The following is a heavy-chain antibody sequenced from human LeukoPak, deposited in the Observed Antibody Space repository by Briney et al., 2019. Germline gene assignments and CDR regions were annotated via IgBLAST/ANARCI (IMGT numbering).Heavy chain of an antibody. CDR2: ISPGDSHT. CDR1: GYSFTSYW. J-gene: IGHJ6*03. V-gene: IGHV5-51*01. CDR3: ARHVGIAARPTHYYYYYMDV. Sequence: KSGESLKISCKGSGYSFTSYWIAWVRQMPGKGLEWMGIISPGDSHTRYSPSFQGQVTISADKSISTAYLQWSSLKASDTAMYYCARHVGIAARPTHYYYYYMDVWGKGTTVTVSS. D-gene: IGHD6-6*01.